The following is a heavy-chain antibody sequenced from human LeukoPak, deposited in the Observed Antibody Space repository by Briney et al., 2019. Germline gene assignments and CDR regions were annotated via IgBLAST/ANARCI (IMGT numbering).Heavy chain of an antibody. V-gene: IGHV4-59*01. D-gene: IGHD3-10*01. CDR2: IYYSGST. CDR1: GGSISSYY. J-gene: IGHJ4*02. Sequence: PSETLSPTCTVSGGSISSYYWSWIRQPPGKGLEWIGYIYYSGSTNYNPSLKSRVTISVDTSKNQFSLKLSSVTAADTAVYYCARLSSETGRANDYWGQGTLVTVSS. CDR3: ARLSSETGRANDY.